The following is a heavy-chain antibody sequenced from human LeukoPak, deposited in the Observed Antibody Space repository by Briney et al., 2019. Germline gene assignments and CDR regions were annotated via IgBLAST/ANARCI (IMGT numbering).Heavy chain of an antibody. CDR3: AKDRSFSRSSGYFDY. J-gene: IGHJ4*02. V-gene: IGHV3-43*02. CDR1: GFNYDDYG. D-gene: IGHD6-6*01. CDR2: LSGDVGST. Sequence: GGSLRLSCAASGFNYDDYGMNWVRQAPGRGLEWVSLLSGDVGSTYYADSVKGRFNISRDNSKNSLYLQMNSLRSEDTGFYYCAKDRSFSRSSGYFDYWGQGSLVTVCS.